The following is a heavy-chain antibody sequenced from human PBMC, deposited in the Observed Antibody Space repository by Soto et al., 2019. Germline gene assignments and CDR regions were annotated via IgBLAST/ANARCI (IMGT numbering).Heavy chain of an antibody. CDR2: ITYSGDT. CDR1: GDSLSSGGYY. D-gene: IGHD3-3*01. Sequence: SETLSLTCSVSGDSLSSGGYYWTWIRQPPGKGLEWIGCITYSGDTHYNPSLRSQVFISGDTSKNHFSLKVNSVTAADTAVYYCARYHNFWSGYYADYWGQGTLVTVSS. CDR3: ARYHNFWSGYYADY. J-gene: IGHJ4*02. V-gene: IGHV4-61*03.